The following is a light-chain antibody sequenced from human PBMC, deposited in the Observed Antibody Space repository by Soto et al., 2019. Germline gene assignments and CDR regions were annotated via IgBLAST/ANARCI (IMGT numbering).Light chain of an antibody. Sequence: QSALTQPAFVSGSRGQSITISCTGTYSDVGYYNYVSWFQQHPGKAPQLIIYEVSNRPLGISNRFSASKSGNTASLTISGLQAEDEADYYCGSYTDSDSPWVFGGGPKLTVL. J-gene: IGLJ3*02. CDR2: EVS. CDR3: GSYTDSDSPWV. CDR1: YSDVGYYNY. V-gene: IGLV2-14*01.